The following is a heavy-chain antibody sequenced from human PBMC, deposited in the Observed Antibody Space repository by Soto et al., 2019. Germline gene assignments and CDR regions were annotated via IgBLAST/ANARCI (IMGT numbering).Heavy chain of an antibody. V-gene: IGHV4-4*02. J-gene: IGHJ4*02. CDR2: IYHSGST. D-gene: IGHD3-10*01. CDR1: GGSISSSNW. CDR3: VGEAFTMVRGVFLY. Sequence: QVQLQESGPGLVKPSGTLSLTCAVSGGSISSSNWWSWVRQPPGKGLEWIGEIYHSGSTNYTPSLKSRVTISVDKSKNQFSLKLSSVTAADTAVYYCVGEAFTMVRGVFLYWGQGTLVTVSS.